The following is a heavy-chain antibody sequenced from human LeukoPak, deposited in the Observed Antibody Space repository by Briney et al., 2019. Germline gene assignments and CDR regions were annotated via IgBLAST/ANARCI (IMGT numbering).Heavy chain of an antibody. Sequence: SETLSLTCTVSGGSISGYYWSWIRQPPGKGLEWIGEINHSGSTNYNPSLKSRVTISVDTSKNQFSLKLSSVTAADTAVYYCARVRTVYSSGWRFDYWGQGTLVTVSS. CDR2: INHSGST. CDR3: ARVRTVYSSGWRFDY. J-gene: IGHJ4*02. V-gene: IGHV4-34*01. D-gene: IGHD6-19*01. CDR1: GGSISGYY.